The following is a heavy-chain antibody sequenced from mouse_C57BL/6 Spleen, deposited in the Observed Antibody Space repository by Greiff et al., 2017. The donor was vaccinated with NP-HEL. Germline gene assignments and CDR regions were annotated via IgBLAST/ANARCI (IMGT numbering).Heavy chain of an antibody. D-gene: IGHD4-1*01. J-gene: IGHJ4*01. CDR2: IDPSDSET. CDR1: GYTFTSYW. CDR3: ASSANWGGRPYYDAMDY. V-gene: IGHV1-52*01. Sequence: VQLQQPGAELVRPGSSVKLSCKASGYTFTSYWMHWVKQRPIQGLEWIGNIDPSDSETHYNQKFKDKATLTVDKSSSTAYMQLSSLTSEDSAVYAGASSANWGGRPYYDAMDYWGQGTSVTVSS.